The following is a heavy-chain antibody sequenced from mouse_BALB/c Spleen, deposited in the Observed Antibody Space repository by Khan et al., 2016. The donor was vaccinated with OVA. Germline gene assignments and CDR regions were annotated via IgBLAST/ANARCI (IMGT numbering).Heavy chain of an antibody. CDR3: ARGNYYGSNSWFAY. Sequence: QVQLKQSGPELKKPGETVKISCKASGYTFTNYGINWVKQAPGKGLKWMGWINTNTGEPTYAEEFKGRFAFSLETSASTAYLQLNNLKNEDTATYFCARGNYYGSNSWFAYWGKGTLVTVSA. CDR1: GYTFTNYG. CDR2: INTNTGEP. V-gene: IGHV9-3*02. J-gene: IGHJ3*01. D-gene: IGHD1-1*01.